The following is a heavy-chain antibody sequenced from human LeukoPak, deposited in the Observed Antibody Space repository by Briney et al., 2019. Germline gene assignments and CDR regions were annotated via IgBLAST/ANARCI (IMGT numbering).Heavy chain of an antibody. Sequence: GESLKISCRGSGYSFTSYWIGWVRQMPGKGLEWMGIIYPGGSDTRYSPSFQGQVTISADRSISTAYLQWSSLKASDTAMYYCARHPRHFHYYFDSWGQGTLVTVSS. CDR3: ARHPRHFHYYFDS. CDR1: GYSFTSYW. J-gene: IGHJ4*02. CDR2: IYPGGSDT. D-gene: IGHD3-9*01. V-gene: IGHV5-51*01.